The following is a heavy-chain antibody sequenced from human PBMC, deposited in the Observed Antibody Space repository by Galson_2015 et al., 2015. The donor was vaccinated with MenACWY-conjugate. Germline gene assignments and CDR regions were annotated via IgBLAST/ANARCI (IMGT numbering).Heavy chain of an antibody. V-gene: IGHV5-51*01. CDR3: ARHPPGGRGMDV. CDR1: GYYFTSYW. D-gene: IGHD1-26*01. CDR2: ISPGDSNT. J-gene: IGHJ6*02. Sequence: QSGAEVKQPGESLKISCKGSGYYFTSYWIAWVRQIPGKGLEWMGLISPGDSNTRYSPSFQGQVTISADKSVSTAYLQWSSLKASDTAMYYCARHPPGGRGMDVWGQGTTVTVSS.